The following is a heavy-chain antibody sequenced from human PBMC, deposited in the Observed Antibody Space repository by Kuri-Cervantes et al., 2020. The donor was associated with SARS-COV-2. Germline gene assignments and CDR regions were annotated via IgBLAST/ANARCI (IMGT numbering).Heavy chain of an antibody. Sequence: GESLKISCAASGFTFSSYWMSWVRQASGKGLEWVANIKQDGSEKYYVDSVKGRFTISRDNAKNSLYLQMNSLRAEDTAVYYCARVGGSYYYYYYMDVWGKGTTVTVSS. CDR3: ARVGGSYYYYYYMDV. CDR2: IKQDGSEK. V-gene: IGHV3-7*01. J-gene: IGHJ6*03. CDR1: GFTFSSYW. D-gene: IGHD1-26*01.